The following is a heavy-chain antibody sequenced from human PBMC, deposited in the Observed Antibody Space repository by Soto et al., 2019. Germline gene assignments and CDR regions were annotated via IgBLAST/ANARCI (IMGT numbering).Heavy chain of an antibody. J-gene: IGHJ6*02. CDR1: GYTFTSYG. V-gene: IGHV1-18*04. D-gene: IGHD4-17*01. CDR2: ISAYNGNT. CDR3: ARDITVTTLYYYYYGMDV. Sequence: QVQLVQSGAEVKKPGASVKVSCKASGYTFTSYGISWVRQAPGQGLEWMGWISAYNGNTNYAQKLQGRVTMTTDTSTSTADMELRSLRSDDTAVYYCARDITVTTLYYYYYGMDVWGQGTTVTVSS.